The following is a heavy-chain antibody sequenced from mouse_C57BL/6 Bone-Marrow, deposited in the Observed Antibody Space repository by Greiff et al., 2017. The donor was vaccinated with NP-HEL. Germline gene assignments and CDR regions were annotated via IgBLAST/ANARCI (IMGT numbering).Heavy chain of an antibody. Sequence: EVNVVESGGGLVKPGGSLKLSCAASGFTFSDYGMHWVRQAPEKGLEWVAYISSGSSTIYYADTVKGRFTISRDNAKNTLFLQMTSLRSEDTAMYYCARMRGGWYYFDYWGQGTTLTVSS. J-gene: IGHJ2*01. CDR2: ISSGSSTI. D-gene: IGHD2-3*01. V-gene: IGHV5-17*01. CDR1: GFTFSDYG. CDR3: ARMRGGWYYFDY.